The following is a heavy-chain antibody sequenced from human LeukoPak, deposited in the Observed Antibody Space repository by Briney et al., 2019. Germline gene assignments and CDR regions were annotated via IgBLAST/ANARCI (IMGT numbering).Heavy chain of an antibody. V-gene: IGHV1-18*01. D-gene: IGHD3-9*01. CDR2: ISAYNGNT. CDR3: ARDYPPYYDTLTGYYYYYYGMDV. CDR1: GYTFTSYG. J-gene: IGHJ6*02. Sequence: ASVKVSCKASGYTFTSYGIGWVRQAPGQGLEWMGWISAYNGNTNYAQKLQGRVTMTTDTSTSTAYMELRSLRSDDTAVYYCARDYPPYYDTLTGYYYYYYGMDVWGQGTTVTVSS.